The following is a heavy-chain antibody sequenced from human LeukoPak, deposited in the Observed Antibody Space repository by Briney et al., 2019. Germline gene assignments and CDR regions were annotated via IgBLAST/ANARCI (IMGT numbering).Heavy chain of an antibody. J-gene: IGHJ4*02. CDR1: GGSTTSYY. CDR3: ERHIPGNPYFDY. V-gene: IGHV4-59*08. Sequence: SETLSLTCTVSGGSTTSYYWSWIRQPPGKGLVWIGYIYYSGSTTYNPPLKSRVTITVETSKNQFSLKLRSVTAADTAIYYCERHIPGNPYFDYWGQGTLVTVSS. D-gene: IGHD2/OR15-2a*01. CDR2: IYYSGST.